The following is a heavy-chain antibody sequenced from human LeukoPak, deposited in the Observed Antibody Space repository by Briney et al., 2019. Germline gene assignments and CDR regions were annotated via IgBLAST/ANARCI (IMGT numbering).Heavy chain of an antibody. J-gene: IGHJ6*02. V-gene: IGHV1-24*01. CDR2: FYPEDGGT. CDR1: GYTLTEFS. CDR3: ATDQRGAGLGFVYGSGSFNGLDV. Sequence: GSVKVSCKGSGYTLTEFSMHWVRQAPGKGPEWVGGFYPEDGGTNYAQKFQGRVTMTEDTSTDTGYMELSSLRSEDTAVYYCATDQRGAGLGFVYGSGSFNGLDVWGQGTTVTVSS. D-gene: IGHD3-10*01.